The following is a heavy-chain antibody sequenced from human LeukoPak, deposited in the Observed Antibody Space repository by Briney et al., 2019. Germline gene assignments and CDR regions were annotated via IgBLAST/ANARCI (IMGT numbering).Heavy chain of an antibody. CDR3: ARMSGSYPDPFDI. CDR1: GYSFTSYW. J-gene: IGHJ3*02. V-gene: IGHV5-51*01. CDR2: IYPGDSDT. D-gene: IGHD1-26*01. Sequence: GESLKISCKGSGYSFTSYWIGWVRQMPGKGLEWMGIIYPGDSDTRYSPSYQGQVTISADKSISTAYLQWSSLKASDTSMYYCARMSGSYPDPFDIWGQGTMVTVSS.